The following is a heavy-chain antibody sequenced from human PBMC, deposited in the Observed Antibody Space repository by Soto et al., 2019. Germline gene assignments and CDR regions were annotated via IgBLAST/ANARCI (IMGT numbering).Heavy chain of an antibody. CDR2: INPSGGST. CDR3: ARGRATVTTRYYYDGMDV. D-gene: IGHD4-17*01. J-gene: IGHJ6*02. Sequence: QVQLVQSGAEVKKPGASVKVSCKASGYTFTSYYMHWVRQAPGQGLEWMGIINPSGGSTSYAQKFQGRVTMTRDTSTSTVYMELSSRRSEDTAVYYCARGRATVTTRYYYDGMDVWGQGTTVTVSS. CDR1: GYTFTSYY. V-gene: IGHV1-46*01.